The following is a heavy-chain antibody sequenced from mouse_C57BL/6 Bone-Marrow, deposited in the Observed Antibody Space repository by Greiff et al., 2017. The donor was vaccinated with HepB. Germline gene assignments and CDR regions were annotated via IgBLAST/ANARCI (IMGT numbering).Heavy chain of an antibody. D-gene: IGHD1-1*01. J-gene: IGHJ1*03. V-gene: IGHV7-1*01. CDR2: SRNKANDYTT. Sequence: EVQVVESGGGLVQSGRSLRLSCATSGFTFSDFYMEWVRQAPGKGLEWIAASRNKANDYTTEYSASVKGRFIVSRDTSQSILYLQMNALRAEDTAIYYCAREAYYYGSSWYFDVWGTGTTVTVSS. CDR3: AREAYYYGSSWYFDV. CDR1: GFTFSDFY.